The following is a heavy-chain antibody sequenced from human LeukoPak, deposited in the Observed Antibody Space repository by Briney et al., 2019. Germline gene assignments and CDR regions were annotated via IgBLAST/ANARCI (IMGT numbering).Heavy chain of an antibody. CDR1: GGSFSGYY. CDR3: ARKRQQLAKYNWFDP. D-gene: IGHD6-13*01. CDR2: INHSGST. J-gene: IGHJ5*02. V-gene: IGHV4-34*01. Sequence: SETLSLTCAVYGGSFSGYYWSWIRQPPGKGLEWIGEINHSGSTNYNPSLKSRVTISVDTSKNQFSLKLSSVTAADTAVYYCARKRQQLAKYNWFDPWGQGTLVTVSS.